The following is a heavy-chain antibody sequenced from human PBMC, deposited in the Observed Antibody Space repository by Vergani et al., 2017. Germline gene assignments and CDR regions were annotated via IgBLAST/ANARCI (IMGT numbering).Heavy chain of an antibody. CDR2: ISSSSSTI. CDR1: GFTFSSYS. D-gene: IGHD3-10*01. CDR3: ARERGVYYGSGSYHRHYWYFDL. J-gene: IGHJ2*01. Sequence: EVQLVESGGGLVQPGGSLRLSCAASGFTFSSYSMNWVRQAPGKGLEWVSYISSSSSTIYYADSVKGRFTISRDNAKNSLYLQMNSLRAEDTAVYYCARERGVYYGSGSYHRHYWYFDLWGRGTLVTVSS. V-gene: IGHV3-48*04.